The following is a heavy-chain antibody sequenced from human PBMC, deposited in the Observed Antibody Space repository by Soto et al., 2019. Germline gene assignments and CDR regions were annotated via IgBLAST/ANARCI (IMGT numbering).Heavy chain of an antibody. CDR2: INPNSGGT. CDR1: GYTFTSYG. Sequence: EASVKVSCKASGYTFTSYGISWVRQAPGQGLEWMGWINPNSGGTNYAQKFQGWVTMTRDTSISTAYMELSRLRSDDTAVYYCARDLGYYGSGRYYYYGMDVWGQGTTVTVSS. J-gene: IGHJ6*02. CDR3: ARDLGYYGSGRYYYYGMDV. D-gene: IGHD3-10*01. V-gene: IGHV1-2*04.